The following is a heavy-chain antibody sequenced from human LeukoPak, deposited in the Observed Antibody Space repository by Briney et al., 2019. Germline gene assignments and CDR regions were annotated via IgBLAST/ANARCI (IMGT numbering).Heavy chain of an antibody. CDR2: IYYSGST. D-gene: IGHD1-26*01. CDR1: GGSISSSSYY. Sequence: SETLSLTCTVSGGSISSSSYYWGWIRQPPGKGLEWIGSIYYSGSTYYNPSLKSRVTISVDTSRNQFSLKLSSVTAADTAVYYCARTSGSYVSYWGQGTLVTVSS. V-gene: IGHV4-39*01. CDR3: ARTSGSYVSY. J-gene: IGHJ4*02.